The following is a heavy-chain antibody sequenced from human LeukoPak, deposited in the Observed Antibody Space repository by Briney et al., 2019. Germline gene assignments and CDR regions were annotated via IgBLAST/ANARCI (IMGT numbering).Heavy chain of an antibody. Sequence: SETLSLTCAVYGGSFSGYYWSWIRQPPGKGLEWIGEINHSGSTNYNPSLKSRVTISVDTSKNQFSLKLSSVTAADTAVYYCARRLYYYGSGRVYFDYWGQGTLVTVSS. V-gene: IGHV4-34*01. D-gene: IGHD3-10*01. J-gene: IGHJ4*02. CDR3: ARRLYYYGSGRVYFDY. CDR2: INHSGST. CDR1: GGSFSGYY.